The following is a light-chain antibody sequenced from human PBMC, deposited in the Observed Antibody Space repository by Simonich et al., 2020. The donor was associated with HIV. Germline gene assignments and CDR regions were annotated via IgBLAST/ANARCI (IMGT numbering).Light chain of an antibody. Sequence: EIVLTQSLATLSLSPGERATLSCRASQSVSRNLAWYQQKHGQAPRLLIHGASTRATGIPARFSGSGSGTEFTLTISSLEPEDFAVYYCQQRSNWPPWTFGQGTKVEIK. CDR2: GAS. V-gene: IGKV3-11*01. CDR3: QQRSNWPPWT. J-gene: IGKJ1*01. CDR1: QSVSRN.